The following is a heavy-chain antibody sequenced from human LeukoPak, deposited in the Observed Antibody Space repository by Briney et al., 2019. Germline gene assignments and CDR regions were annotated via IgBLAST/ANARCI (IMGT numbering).Heavy chain of an antibody. D-gene: IGHD3-10*01. CDR2: IYTSGST. CDR1: GGSISSYY. V-gene: IGHV4-4*07. Sequence: SETLSLTCTVSGGSISSYYWSWIRQPAGKGLEWIGRIYTSGSTNYNPSLKSRVTMSVDTSKNQFSLKLSSVTAADTAVYYCARSGSGSYYKRGPHWFDPWGQGTLVTVSS. J-gene: IGHJ5*02. CDR3: ARSGSGSYYKRGPHWFDP.